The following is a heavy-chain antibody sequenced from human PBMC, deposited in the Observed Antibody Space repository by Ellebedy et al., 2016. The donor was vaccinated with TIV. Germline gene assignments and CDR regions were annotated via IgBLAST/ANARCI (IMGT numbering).Heavy chain of an antibody. CDR1: GFIVSTNH. Sequence: GESLKISCTASGFIVSTNHMSWVRQAPGKGLEWVGGYTNYADSVKGRFTISTHNSRNILYLQMTSLRTEDTAVYYCAKGSFPFGDKSERIYSFQYWGQGTLVTVSS. CDR2: GYT. D-gene: IGHD3-10*01. J-gene: IGHJ4*02. V-gene: IGHV3-53*04. CDR3: AKGSFPFGDKSERIYSFQY.